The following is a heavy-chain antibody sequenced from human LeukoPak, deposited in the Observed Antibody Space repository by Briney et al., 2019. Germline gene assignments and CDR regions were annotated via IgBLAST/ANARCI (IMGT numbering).Heavy chain of an antibody. V-gene: IGHV1-2*02. CDR3: ARFRNRYGDYYFDY. CDR1: GYTFTGYY. Sequence: ASVKVSCKASGYTFTGYYMHWVRQAPGQGLEWMGWINPNSGGTNYAQKFQGRVTMTRGTSISTAYMELSRLRSDDTAVYYCARFRNRYGDYYFDYWGQGTLVTVSS. J-gene: IGHJ4*02. CDR2: INPNSGGT. D-gene: IGHD4-17*01.